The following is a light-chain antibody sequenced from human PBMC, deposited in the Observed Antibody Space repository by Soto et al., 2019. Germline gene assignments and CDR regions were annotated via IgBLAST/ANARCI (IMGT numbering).Light chain of an antibody. Sequence: EIVLTQSPGTLSLSPGERATLSCRASQSVSSSYLAWYQQKHGQAPRLLIYGASSRATGIPDRFSGSGSGTDFTLTSSRLEPEDFALYYCQQYGSSQSFGQGTKVEIK. CDR3: QQYGSSQS. CDR1: QSVSSSY. J-gene: IGKJ1*01. V-gene: IGKV3-20*01. CDR2: GAS.